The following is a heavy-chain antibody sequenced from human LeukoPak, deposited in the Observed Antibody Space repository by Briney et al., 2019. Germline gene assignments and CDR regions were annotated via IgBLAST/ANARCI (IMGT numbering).Heavy chain of an antibody. CDR2: ISAYTGST. Sequence: VSVKVSCKASGYTLTSYGISWVRQAPGQGLEWMGWISAYTGSTNYAQKLQGRVIMTTDTSTSTAYMELRSLTSDDTAVYYCARDRSTTVLIKSLPSDYWGQGTLVTVSS. D-gene: IGHD4-23*01. CDR1: GYTLTSYG. J-gene: IGHJ4*02. V-gene: IGHV1-18*01. CDR3: ARDRSTTVLIKSLPSDY.